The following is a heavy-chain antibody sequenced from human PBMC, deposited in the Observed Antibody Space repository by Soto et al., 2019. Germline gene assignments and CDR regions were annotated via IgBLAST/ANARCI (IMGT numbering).Heavy chain of an antibody. CDR1: GFTFSGYA. Sequence: QVQLVESGGGVVQPGRSLRLSCADSGFTFSGYAMHWVRQAPGKGLEWVAVISYDGGKTYHADSVRGRFTISRDNSKNTLYLQMNSLRAEDTAVYYCATENTHWEILYWGQGTLVTVSS. V-gene: IGHV3-30-3*01. J-gene: IGHJ4*02. D-gene: IGHD3-10*01. CDR3: ATENTHWEILY. CDR2: ISYDGGKT.